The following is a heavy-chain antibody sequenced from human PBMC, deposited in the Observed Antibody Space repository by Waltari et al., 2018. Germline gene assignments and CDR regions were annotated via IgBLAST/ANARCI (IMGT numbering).Heavy chain of an antibody. D-gene: IGHD3-10*01. CDR2: ISGTGGST. Sequence: EVQLLESGGGLVQPGGSLRLSCAASGFTFSSYAMSWVRQVPGKGLEWVSAISGTGGSTYYADSVKGRFTISRDNSKNTLYLQMNSLRAEDTAVYYCARDKGSGSYFAPNYYYYYGMDVWGQGTTVTVSS. V-gene: IGHV3-23*01. CDR1: GFTFSSYA. J-gene: IGHJ6*02. CDR3: ARDKGSGSYFAPNYYYYYGMDV.